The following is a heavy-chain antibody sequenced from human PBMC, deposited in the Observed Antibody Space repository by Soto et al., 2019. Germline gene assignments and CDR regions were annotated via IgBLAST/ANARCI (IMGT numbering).Heavy chain of an antibody. CDR1: GFTFSSYA. D-gene: IGHD3-10*02. Sequence: EVQLLESGGGLVQPGGSLRLSCAASGFTFSSYAMRWVRQAPGKGLEWVSAISGSGGSTYYAGSVNARFTISRDNSKNTLYLQMNSLRAEDTAVYYCAKRCSGSYYDYWVQGTLVTVSS. CDR3: AKRCSGSYYDY. V-gene: IGHV3-23*01. J-gene: IGHJ4*02. CDR2: ISGSGGST.